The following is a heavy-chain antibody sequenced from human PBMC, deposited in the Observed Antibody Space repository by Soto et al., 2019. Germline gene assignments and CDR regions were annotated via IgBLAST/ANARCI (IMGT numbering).Heavy chain of an antibody. D-gene: IGHD4-17*01. J-gene: IGHJ4*02. CDR2: ISAYTGNT. CDR1: GYIFNSFG. V-gene: IGHV1-18*01. CDR3: ARRWTTGEIDY. Sequence: QVQLVQSGGEVKKPGASVKVSCKASGYIFNSFGISWVRQAPGQGLEWMGWISAYTGNTKYVQNFQGRVTMTTDTSTSTAYMELRSLRSDDTAVYYCARRWTTGEIDYWGQGTLVTVSS.